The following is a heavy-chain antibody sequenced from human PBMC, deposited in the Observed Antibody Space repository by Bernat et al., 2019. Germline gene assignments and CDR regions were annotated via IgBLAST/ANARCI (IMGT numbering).Heavy chain of an antibody. Sequence: QVQVVESGGGVVQPGRSLRLSCVISRFIFSNSPMHWVRQAPGKGLEWVAVISSDGSSKYYAESVKGRFTISRDNSKSTLYLQMNSLRLEDTAMYYCARDRPYMDNWGQGTLVTVSS. CDR1: RFIFSNSP. V-gene: IGHV3-30-3*01. D-gene: IGHD6-6*01. CDR2: ISSDGSSK. J-gene: IGHJ4*02. CDR3: ARDRPYMDN.